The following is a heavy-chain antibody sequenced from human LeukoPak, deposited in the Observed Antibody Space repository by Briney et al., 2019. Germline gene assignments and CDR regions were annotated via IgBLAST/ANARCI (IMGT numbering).Heavy chain of an antibody. V-gene: IGHV3-30*18. J-gene: IGHJ4*02. CDR3: AKDKTSVAGTWGYFDY. CDR1: GFTFSSYG. Sequence: GVSLRLSCAASGFTFSSYGMHWVRQAPGKGLEWVAVISYDGSNKYYADSVKGRFTISRDNSKNTLYLQMNSLRAEDTAVYYCAKDKTSVAGTWGYFDYWGQGTLVTVSS. CDR2: ISYDGSNK. D-gene: IGHD6-19*01.